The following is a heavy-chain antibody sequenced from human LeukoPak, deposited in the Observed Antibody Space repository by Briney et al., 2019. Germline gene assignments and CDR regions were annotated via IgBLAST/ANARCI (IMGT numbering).Heavy chain of an antibody. V-gene: IGHV4-59*08. D-gene: IGHD6-13*01. CDR3: ARPPREAGADY. CDR1: GGSISSYY. CDR2: IYYNGNT. J-gene: IGHJ4*02. Sequence: PSETLSLTCTVSGGSISSYYWTWIRQPPGKGLEWIGDIYYNGNTNYNPSLKSRVTMSIDTSKNQFSLRLRSVTAADSAVYYCARPPREAGADYWGQGTLVTVSS.